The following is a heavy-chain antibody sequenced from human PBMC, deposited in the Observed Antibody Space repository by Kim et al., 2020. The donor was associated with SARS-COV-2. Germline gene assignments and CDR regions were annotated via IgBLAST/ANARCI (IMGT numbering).Heavy chain of an antibody. CDR2: ISGDGGST. J-gene: IGHJ5*02. V-gene: IGHV3-43*02. CDR3: AKDYAWSYYDFWSGIPVGHNWFDP. D-gene: IGHD3-3*01. Sequence: GGSLRLSCAASGFTFDDYAMHWVRQAPGKGLEWVSLISGDGGSTYYADSVKGRFTISRDNSKNSLYLQMNSLRTEDTALYYCAKDYAWSYYDFWSGIPVGHNWFDPWGQGTLVTVSS. CDR1: GFTFDDYA.